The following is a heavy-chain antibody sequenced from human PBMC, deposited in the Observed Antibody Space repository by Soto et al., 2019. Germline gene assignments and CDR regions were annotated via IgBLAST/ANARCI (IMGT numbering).Heavy chain of an antibody. CDR1: GFTFRTYG. V-gene: IGHV3-33*08. D-gene: IGHD1-26*01. J-gene: IGHJ4*02. CDR2: IWYDENNK. CDR3: ARDIKKGSDLDY. Sequence: QVQLVESGGGVVQPGRSLRLSCTGSGFTFRTYGFHWVRQAPGKGLEWVALIWYDENNKNYADSVKGRFTISRDNSQNTLYLQNNSLRAEDTAVYYWARDIKKGSDLDYWGQGTLVTVSS.